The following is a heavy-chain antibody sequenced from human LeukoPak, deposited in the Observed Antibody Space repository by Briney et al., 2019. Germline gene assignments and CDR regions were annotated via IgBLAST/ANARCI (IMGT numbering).Heavy chain of an antibody. V-gene: IGHV1-2*02. CDR2: INPHSGGT. D-gene: IGHD3-10*01. J-gene: IGHJ4*02. Sequence: ASVKVPCKASGYTFTGYYMHWVRQAPGQGLEWMGWINPHSGGTNYAQKFQGRVTMTRDTSISTAYMELSGLTCDDTAVYYCARDRGGITMVRGYYYFDYWGQGTLVTVSS. CDR1: GYTFTGYY. CDR3: ARDRGGITMVRGYYYFDY.